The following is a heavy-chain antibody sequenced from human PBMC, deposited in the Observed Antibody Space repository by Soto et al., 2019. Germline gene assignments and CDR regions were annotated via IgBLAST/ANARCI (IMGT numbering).Heavy chain of an antibody. CDR2: IIPIFGTA. CDR1: GGTFSSYA. CDR3: AKLWGPYYYDSSAQVLDV. D-gene: IGHD3-22*01. V-gene: IGHV1-69*06. Sequence: GASVKVSCKASGGTFSSYAISWVRQAPGQGLEWMGGIIPIFGTANYAQKFQGRVTITADKSTSTAYMELSSLRSEDTAVYYCAKLWGPYYYDSSAQVLDVWGQGTTVTVSS. J-gene: IGHJ6*02.